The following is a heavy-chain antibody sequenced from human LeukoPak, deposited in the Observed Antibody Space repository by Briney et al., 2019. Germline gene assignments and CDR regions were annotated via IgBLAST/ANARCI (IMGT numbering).Heavy chain of an antibody. J-gene: IGHJ3*02. CDR3: AKPLYSGSYYTPDAFDI. CDR1: GFTFSSYA. Sequence: PGGSLRLSCAASGFTFSSYAMSWVRQAPGKGLEWVSGIGESGDNTYYADSVKGRFTISRDTSKSTLYLQLNSLGAEDTAVYYCAKPLYSGSYYTPDAFDIWGQGTMVTVSS. CDR2: IGESGDNT. D-gene: IGHD1-26*01. V-gene: IGHV3-23*01.